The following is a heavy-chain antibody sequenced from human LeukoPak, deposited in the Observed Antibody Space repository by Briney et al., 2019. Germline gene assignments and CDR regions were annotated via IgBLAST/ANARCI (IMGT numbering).Heavy chain of an antibody. CDR3: ARGIRRYSSTGNEYFQH. CDR2: IIPIFGTA. V-gene: IGHV1-69*13. Sequence: SVKVSCKASGGTFISYAISWVRQAPGQGLEWMGGIIPIFGTANYAQKFQGRVTITADESTSTAYMELSSLRSEDTAVYYCARGIRRYSSTGNEYFQHWGQGTLVTVSS. CDR1: GGTFISYA. D-gene: IGHD6-13*01. J-gene: IGHJ1*01.